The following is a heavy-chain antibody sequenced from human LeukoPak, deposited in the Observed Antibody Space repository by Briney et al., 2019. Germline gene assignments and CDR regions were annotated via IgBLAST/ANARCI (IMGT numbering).Heavy chain of an antibody. D-gene: IGHD2-8*01. CDR3: AKELYGNPSGY. CDR2: ISGDGGTI. V-gene: IGHV3-23*01. CDR1: GFTLSSSA. Sequence: GGSLRLSCAASGFTLSSSAMSWVRQAPGKGLEWVSAISGDGGTISYAASVRGRFTISRDNAKNTLFLQISSLRAGDTALYYCAKELYGNPSGYWGQGTRVTVSS. J-gene: IGHJ4*02.